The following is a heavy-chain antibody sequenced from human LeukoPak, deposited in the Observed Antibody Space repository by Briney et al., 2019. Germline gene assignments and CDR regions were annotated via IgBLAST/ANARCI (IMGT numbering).Heavy chain of an antibody. V-gene: IGHV3-7*03. CDR1: GFTFSTYW. Sequence: GGSLRLSCVASGFTFSTYWMSWVRQTPGKRLEWVANIKPDGSEKYYVDSVKGRFTISRDNSKNTLYLQMNSLRAEDTAVYYCAKDHGDFNYWGQGTLVTVSS. CDR2: IKPDGSEK. D-gene: IGHD4-17*01. CDR3: AKDHGDFNY. J-gene: IGHJ4*02.